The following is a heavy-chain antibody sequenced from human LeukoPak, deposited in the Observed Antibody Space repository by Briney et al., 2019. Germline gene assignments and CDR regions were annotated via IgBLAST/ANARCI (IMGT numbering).Heavy chain of an antibody. D-gene: IGHD1-26*01. V-gene: IGHV1-69*05. Sequence: ASVKVSCKASGGTFSSYAISWVLQAPGQGLEWMGRIIPIFGTANYAQKFQGRVTITTDESTSTAYMEPSSLRSEDTAVYYCARDLSKVGSPFDCWGQGTLVTVSS. CDR3: ARDLSKVGSPFDC. CDR2: IIPIFGTA. CDR1: GGTFSSYA. J-gene: IGHJ4*02.